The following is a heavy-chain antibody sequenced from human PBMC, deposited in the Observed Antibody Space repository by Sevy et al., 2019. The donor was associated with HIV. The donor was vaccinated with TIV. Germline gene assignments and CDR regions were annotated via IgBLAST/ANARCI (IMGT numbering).Heavy chain of an antibody. CDR3: AKDGGHIDIDY. J-gene: IGHJ4*02. CDR2: ISIDGSNK. V-gene: IGHV3-30*18. CDR1: GFTFKYHG. Sequence: GGSLRLSCAASGFTFKYHGMHWVRQAPGKGLEWLSLISIDGSNKYYADSVKGRFTISRDNAKNTVSVQMNSLRPEDMATYYCAKDGGHIDIDYWGQGILVTVSS. D-gene: IGHD2-15*01.